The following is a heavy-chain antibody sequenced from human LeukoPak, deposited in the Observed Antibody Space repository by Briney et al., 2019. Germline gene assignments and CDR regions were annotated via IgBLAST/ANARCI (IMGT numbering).Heavy chain of an antibody. Sequence: PGGSLRLSCGDSTFNFSDYGMHWVRQAPGKGLEWLALISYDGRTKFYADSLKGRFTISRDNSKNTLYLQMNSLRAEDTAVYYCARGRSYGYDAFDIWGQGTMVTVSS. D-gene: IGHD5-18*01. V-gene: IGHV3-30*03. CDR2: ISYDGRTK. CDR1: TFNFSDYG. J-gene: IGHJ3*02. CDR3: ARGRSYGYDAFDI.